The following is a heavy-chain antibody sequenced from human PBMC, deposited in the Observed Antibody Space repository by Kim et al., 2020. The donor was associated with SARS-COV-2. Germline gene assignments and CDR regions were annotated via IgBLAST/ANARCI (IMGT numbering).Heavy chain of an antibody. CDR2: IYYSGST. J-gene: IGHJ6*03. D-gene: IGHD6-13*01. Sequence: SETLSLTCTVSGGSISSSSYYWGWIRQPPGKGLEWIGSIYYSGSTYYNPSLKSRVTISVDTSKNQFSLKLSSVTAADTAVYYCATGHSSSWYLGYYYYYMDVWGKGTTVTVSS. V-gene: IGHV4-39*01. CDR1: GGSISSSSYY. CDR3: ATGHSSSWYLGYYYYYMDV.